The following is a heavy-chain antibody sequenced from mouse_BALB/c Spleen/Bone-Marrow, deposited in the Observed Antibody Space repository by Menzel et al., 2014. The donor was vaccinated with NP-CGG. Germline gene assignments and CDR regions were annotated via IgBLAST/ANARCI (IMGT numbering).Heavy chain of an antibody. J-gene: IGHJ2*01. CDR2: INSNGGST. D-gene: IGHD4-1*01. CDR3: ARRGWDGYFDY. V-gene: IGHV5-6-2*01. Sequence: EVKSVESGGGLVKLGGSLKLSCAASGFTFSSYYMSWVRQTPEKRLELVAAINSNGGSTYYPDTVKGRFTISRDNAKNTLYLQMSSLKSEDTALYYCARRGWDGYFDYWGQGTTLTVSS. CDR1: GFTFSSYY.